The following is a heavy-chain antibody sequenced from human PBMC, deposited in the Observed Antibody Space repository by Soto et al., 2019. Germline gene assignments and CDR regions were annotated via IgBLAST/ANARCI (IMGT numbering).Heavy chain of an antibody. CDR1: GDSIGSGTYH. CDR3: ARGAGPGIRYFSTA. V-gene: IGHV4-31*03. D-gene: IGHD2-8*01. CDR2: IYHSGVT. J-gene: IGHJ4*02. Sequence: SETLSLTCTVSGDSIGSGTYHWSWTRQHPGKGLEWIGYIYHSGVTHYNPSLMSRLTISVDTSKNQFSLQLRSVTAADTAVYYCARGAGPGIRYFSTAWGQGILVTVSS.